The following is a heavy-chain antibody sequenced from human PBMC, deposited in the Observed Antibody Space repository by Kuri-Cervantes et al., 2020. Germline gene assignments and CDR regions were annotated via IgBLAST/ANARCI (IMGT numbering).Heavy chain of an antibody. CDR1: GFTFSSYA. D-gene: IGHD6-13*01. J-gene: IGHJ6*02. V-gene: IGHV3-30-3*01. Sequence: GESLKISCAASGFTFSSYAMHWVRQAPGKGLEWVAVISYDGSNKYYADSVKGRFTISRDNSKNTLYPQMNSLRAEDTAVYYCARVTAAGQYYYYYGMDVWGQGTTVTVSS. CDR2: ISYDGSNK. CDR3: ARVTAAGQYYYYYGMDV.